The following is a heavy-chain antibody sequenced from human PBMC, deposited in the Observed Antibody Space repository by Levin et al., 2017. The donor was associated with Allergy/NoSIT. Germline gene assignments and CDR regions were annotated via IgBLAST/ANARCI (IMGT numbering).Heavy chain of an antibody. J-gene: IGHJ4*02. D-gene: IGHD4-23*01. CDR3: ARAPGGKGALDY. CDR1: GFTFSSYG. V-gene: IGHV3-33*01. CDR2: IWYDGSNK. Sequence: GGSLRLSCAASGFTFSSYGMHWVRQAPGKGLEWVAVIWYDGSNKYYADSVKGRFTISRDNSKNTLYLQMNSLRAEDTAVYYCARAPGGKGALDYWGQGTLVTVSS.